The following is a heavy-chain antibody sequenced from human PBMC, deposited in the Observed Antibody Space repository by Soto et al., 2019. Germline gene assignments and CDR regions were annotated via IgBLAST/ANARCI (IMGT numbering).Heavy chain of an antibody. J-gene: IGHJ4*02. V-gene: IGHV4-39*01. CDR3: ATADGFGVVTPFFEY. CDR2: SFYRGST. D-gene: IGHD3-3*01. Sequence: QLQLQESGPGLVKPSENLSLTCTVSGGSISSRSHYWGWIRQSPGKHLEWIGSSFYRGSTHYNPSLKTRVTISVDTSKNQVSLKLYSVTAAATAVYYCATADGFGVVTPFFEYWGQGILVTVSS. CDR1: GGSISSRSHY.